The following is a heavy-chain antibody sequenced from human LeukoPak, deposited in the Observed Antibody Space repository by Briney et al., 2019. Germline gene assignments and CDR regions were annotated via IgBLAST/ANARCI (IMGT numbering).Heavy chain of an antibody. CDR3: ARGEDEIDY. J-gene: IGHJ4*02. V-gene: IGHV3-7*01. Sequence: ETLSLTCAVYGGSFSGYYWSWIRQAPGKRLEWVANIKQDGSEKYYVDSVKGRFTISRDNARNSLYLQMSSLRAEDTGVYYCARGEDEIDYWGQGTLVTVSS. CDR1: GGSFSGYY. CDR2: IKQDGSEK.